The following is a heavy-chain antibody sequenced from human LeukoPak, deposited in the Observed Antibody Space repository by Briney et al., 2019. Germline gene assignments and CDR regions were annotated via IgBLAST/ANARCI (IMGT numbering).Heavy chain of an antibody. J-gene: IGHJ5*02. CDR2: IIPILGIT. CDR3: ARELTYSSSWYGWIDP. CDR1: GGTFNTYG. D-gene: IGHD6-13*01. V-gene: IGHV1-69*04. Sequence: SVKVSCKASGGTFNTYGNNWVRQAPGQGLEWMGRIIPILGITNYAQRFQGRVTITADKSTSTTYMELSSLRSEDTAVYYCARELTYSSSWYGWIDPWGQGTLVTVSS.